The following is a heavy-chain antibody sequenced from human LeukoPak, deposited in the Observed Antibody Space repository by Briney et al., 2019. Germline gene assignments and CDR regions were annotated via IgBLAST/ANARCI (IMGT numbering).Heavy chain of an antibody. CDR1: GYTFTGYY. CDR2: INPNSGGT. V-gene: IGHV1-2*02. J-gene: IGHJ5*02. D-gene: IGHD3-22*01. CDR3: ARDFALYYDNSAYYGWFDP. Sequence: GASVKVSCKASGYTFTGYYMHWVRQAPGQGLEWMGWINPNSGGTNYAQKFQGRVTMTRDTSISTAYMELGRLTSDDTAVFYCARDFALYYDNSAYYGWFDPWGQGTLVTVSS.